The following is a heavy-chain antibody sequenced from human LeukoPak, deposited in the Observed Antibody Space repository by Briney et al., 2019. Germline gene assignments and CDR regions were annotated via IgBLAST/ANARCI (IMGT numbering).Heavy chain of an antibody. Sequence: SETLSLTCTVSGGSISSSSYYWGWIRQPPGKGLEWIGSIYYSGSTYYNPSLKSRVTISVDTSKNQFSLKLSSVTAADTAVYYCARDTPIWFGEKKVYYYYYYGMDVWGQGTTVTVSS. CDR1: GGSISSSSYY. D-gene: IGHD3-10*01. CDR2: IYYSGST. CDR3: ARDTPIWFGEKKVYYYYYYGMDV. J-gene: IGHJ6*02. V-gene: IGHV4-39*07.